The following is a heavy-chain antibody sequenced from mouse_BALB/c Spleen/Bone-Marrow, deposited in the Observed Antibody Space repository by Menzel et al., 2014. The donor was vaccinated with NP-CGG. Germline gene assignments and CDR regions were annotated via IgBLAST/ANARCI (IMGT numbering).Heavy chain of an antibody. J-gene: IGHJ2*01. CDR1: GYTFTSYT. V-gene: IGHV1-4*01. D-gene: IGHD2-10*02. Sequence: QVQLQQSGAELARPGASVKMSCKASGYTFTSYTMHWVKQRPGQGLEWIGYINPSSGSANYNQKFKDKATFTADKSSTTTYTQLSSLTSEDTAVYYCARKYVNYGGFDYWGQGTTLTVSS. CDR3: ARKYVNYGGFDY. CDR2: INPSSGSA.